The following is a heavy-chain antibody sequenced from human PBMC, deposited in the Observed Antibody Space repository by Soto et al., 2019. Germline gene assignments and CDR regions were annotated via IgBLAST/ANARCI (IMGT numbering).Heavy chain of an antibody. CDR1: GGSVSSGSYY. V-gene: IGHV4-61*01. CDR2: IYRTGST. J-gene: IGHJ4*01. D-gene: IGHD1-7*01. CDR3: ASRDPGTSVDY. Sequence: PSETLSLTCTVSGGSVSSGSYYCSWIRQPPGKGLERIGEIYRTGSTNYDPSLKSRVTISLEKSENQFSLKVTSLTAADTAVYYCASRDPGTSVDYWGHGTLVTVSS.